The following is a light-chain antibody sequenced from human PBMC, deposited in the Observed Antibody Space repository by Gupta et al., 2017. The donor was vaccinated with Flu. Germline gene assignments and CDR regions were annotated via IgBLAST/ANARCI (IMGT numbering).Light chain of an antibody. Sequence: PATLSLSPGERATLSCRASQSVSSYLAWYQQKPGQAPKLLIYDASNRATGIPARFSGSGSGTAFTLTISSLEPEDFAVYYCQQRSNWPWTFGQGTKVESK. CDR3: QQRSNWPWT. CDR2: DAS. CDR1: QSVSSY. J-gene: IGKJ1*01. V-gene: IGKV3-11*01.